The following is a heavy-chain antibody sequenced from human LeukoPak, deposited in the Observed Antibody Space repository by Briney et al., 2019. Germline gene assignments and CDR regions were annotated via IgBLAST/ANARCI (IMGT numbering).Heavy chain of an antibody. CDR2: IYYSGST. V-gene: IGHV4-39*01. J-gene: IGHJ4*02. CDR3: ARQEEVAAIWY. CDR1: GGSISSSSYY. Sequence: SETLSLTCTVSGGSISSSSYYWGWIRPPPGKGLEWIGSIYYSGSTYYNPSLKSRVTISVDTSKNQFSLKLSSVTAADTAVYYCARQEEVAAIWYWGQGTLVTVSS. D-gene: IGHD2-15*01.